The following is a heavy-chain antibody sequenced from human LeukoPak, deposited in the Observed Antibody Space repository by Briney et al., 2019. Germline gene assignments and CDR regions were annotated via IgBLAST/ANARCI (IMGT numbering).Heavy chain of an antibody. J-gene: IGHJ5*02. CDR2: IILIFGTA. D-gene: IGHD3-9*01. V-gene: IGHV1-69*06. Sequence: ASVKVSCKASGGTFSSYAISWVRQAPGQGLEWMGGIILIFGTANYAQKFQGRVTITADKSTSTAYMELSSLRSEDTAVYYCAREGTYYDILGPFDPWGQGTLVTVSS. CDR3: AREGTYYDILGPFDP. CDR1: GGTFSSYA.